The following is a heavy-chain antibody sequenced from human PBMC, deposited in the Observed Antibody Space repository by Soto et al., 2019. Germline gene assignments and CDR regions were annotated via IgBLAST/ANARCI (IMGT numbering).Heavy chain of an antibody. D-gene: IGHD4-17*01. J-gene: IGHJ6*02. CDR3: ARGGDHDYGAYRTYYYGMDV. V-gene: IGHV1-18*01. CDR2: ISAYNGNT. Sequence: QVQLVQSGAEVKKPGASVKVSCKASGYTFTSYGISWVRQAPGQGLEWMGWISAYNGNTNYAQKLQGRVTMTTDTATSAAYMELRGLRSDDTAVYYCARGGDHDYGAYRTYYYGMDVWGQGTTVTVSS. CDR1: GYTFTSYG.